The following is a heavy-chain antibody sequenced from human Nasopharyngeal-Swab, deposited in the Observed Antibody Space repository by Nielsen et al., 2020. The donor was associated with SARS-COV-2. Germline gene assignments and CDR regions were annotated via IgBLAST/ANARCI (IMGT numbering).Heavy chain of an antibody. V-gene: IGHV3-23*03. J-gene: IGHJ6*02. CDR2: IYSGGSST. CDR3: AKDYYDSSGYRAFYGMDV. Sequence: WIRQPPGKGLEWVSVIYSGGSSTYYADSVKGWFTISRDNSKNTLYLQMNSLRAEDTAVYYCAKDYYDSSGYRAFYGMDVWGQGTTVTVSS. D-gene: IGHD3-22*01.